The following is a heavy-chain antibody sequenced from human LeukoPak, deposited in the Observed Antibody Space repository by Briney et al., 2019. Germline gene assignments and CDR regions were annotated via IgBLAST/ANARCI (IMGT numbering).Heavy chain of an antibody. CDR2: IYGDGSFT. CDR3: ARDPGSSWYDY. D-gene: IGHD6-13*01. J-gene: IGHJ4*02. V-gene: IGHV3-74*01. CDR1: GFTFSNFW. Sequence: QPGGSLRLSYAASGFTFSNFWMHWVRQAPGKGLVWVALIYGDGSFTRYADSVKGRFTISRDNSKNTLYLQMNSLRAEDTAVYYCARDPGSSWYDYWGQGTLVTVSS.